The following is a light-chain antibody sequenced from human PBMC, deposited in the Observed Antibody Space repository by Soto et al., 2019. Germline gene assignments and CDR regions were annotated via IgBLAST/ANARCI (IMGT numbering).Light chain of an antibody. CDR2: DVT. J-gene: IGLJ2*01. Sequence: QSALTQPRSVSGSPGQSVTISCSGTTSDVGNYNYVSWYQQHPGKAPKLIIYDVTKRPSGVPDRFSGSKSGNTASLIISGLQTEDEAHYYCCSSASSYTPVVFGGGTQLTVL. V-gene: IGLV2-11*01. CDR1: TSDVGNYNY. CDR3: CSSASSYTPVV.